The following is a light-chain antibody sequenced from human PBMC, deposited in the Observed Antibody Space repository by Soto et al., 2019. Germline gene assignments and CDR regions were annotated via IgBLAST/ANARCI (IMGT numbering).Light chain of an antibody. CDR1: NSNIGAGYD. CDR2: GNN. V-gene: IGLV1-40*01. J-gene: IGLJ2*01. CDR3: QSYDSTLTVV. Sequence: QSVLTQPPSVSGAPGQRVTISCTGSNSNIGAGYDVHWYQQLPGTAPKLLISGNNNRPSGVPDRFSGSKSGTSASLAITGLQADDEADYYCQSYDSTLTVVFGGGTKVTVL.